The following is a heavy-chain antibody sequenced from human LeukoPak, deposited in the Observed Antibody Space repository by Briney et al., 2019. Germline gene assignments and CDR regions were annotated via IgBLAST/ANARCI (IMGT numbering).Heavy chain of an antibody. J-gene: IGHJ4*02. V-gene: IGHV1-2*02. CDR1: GYTFTAYY. CDR2: INPNSGGT. D-gene: IGHD2/OR15-2a*01. CDR3: ASFYAPDRGTESQNLVTVY. Sequence: ASVKVSCKASGYTFTAYYIHWVRQAPGQGLEWMGWINPNSGGTEYAQKFQGRVTLTRDTSINTAYMELSRLRSDDTAVYYCASFYAPDRGTESQNLVTVYWGQGTLVSVSS.